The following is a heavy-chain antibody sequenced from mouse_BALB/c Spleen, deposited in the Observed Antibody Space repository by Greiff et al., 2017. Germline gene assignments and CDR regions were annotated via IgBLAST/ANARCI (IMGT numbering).Heavy chain of an antibody. D-gene: IGHD2-3*01. CDR3: ARGQDGYWGFDV. V-gene: IGHV5-6-5*01. Sequence: EEKLVESGGGLVKPGGSLKLSCAASGFTFSSYAMSWVRQTPEKRLEWVASISSGGSTYYPDSVKGRFTISRDNARNILYLQMSSLRSEDTAMYYCARGQDGYWGFDVWGAGTTVTVSS. J-gene: IGHJ1*01. CDR1: GFTFSSYA. CDR2: ISSGGST.